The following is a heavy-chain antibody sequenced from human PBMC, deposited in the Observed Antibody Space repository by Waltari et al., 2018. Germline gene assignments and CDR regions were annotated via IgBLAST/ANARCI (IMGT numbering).Heavy chain of an antibody. CDR3: ASGRRMNDY. V-gene: IGHV3-23*01. CDR2: ISGSDGST. D-gene: IGHD1-1*01. CDR1: GGSISSSSYY. J-gene: IGHJ4*02. Sequence: LQLQESGPGLVKPSETLSLTCTVAGGSISSSSYYWGWIRQPPGKGLEWVSAISGSDGSTYYADSVKVRFTISRDISKHTLYLQMNSLRADDTAVYYCASGRRMNDYWGQGTLVTVSS.